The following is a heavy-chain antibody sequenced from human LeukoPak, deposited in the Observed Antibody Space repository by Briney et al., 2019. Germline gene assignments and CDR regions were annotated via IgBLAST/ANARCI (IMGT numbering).Heavy chain of an antibody. V-gene: IGHV3-30-3*01. CDR1: GFTFSSYA. CDR3: AGDGATEYFDY. J-gene: IGHJ4*02. D-gene: IGHD1-26*01. CDR2: ISYDGSNK. Sequence: GGSLRLSCAASGFTFSSYAMHWVRQAPGKGLEWVAVISYDGSNKYYADSVKGRFTISRDNSKNTLYLQMNSLRAEDTAVYYCAGDGATEYFDYWGQGTLVTVSS.